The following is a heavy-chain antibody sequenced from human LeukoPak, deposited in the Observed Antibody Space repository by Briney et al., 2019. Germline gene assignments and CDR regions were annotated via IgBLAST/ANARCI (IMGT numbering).Heavy chain of an antibody. CDR2: INWNGGNT. Sequence: GGSLRLSCAASGFTFDDYGMTWVRHAPGKGLEWVSGINWNGGNTGYADSVKGRFTISRDNAQSSLYLQMNSLRAEDTALYYCARVASNYDFDYWGQGTLVSVSS. CDR3: ARVASNYDFDY. V-gene: IGHV3-20*04. D-gene: IGHD4-11*01. CDR1: GFTFDDYG. J-gene: IGHJ4*02.